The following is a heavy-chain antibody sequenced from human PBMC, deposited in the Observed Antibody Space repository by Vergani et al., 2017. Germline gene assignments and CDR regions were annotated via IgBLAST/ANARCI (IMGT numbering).Heavy chain of an antibody. V-gene: IGHV3-21*06. D-gene: IGHD3/OR15-3a*01. CDR3: ARDWTSCGCPDNYGMDV. CDR2: IGSSGPYI. CDR1: GFTFSDFS. J-gene: IGHJ6*02. Sequence: VQLVESGGGLVKPGGSLRLSCAASGFTFSDFSMSWVRQAPGKGLEWVAFIGSSGPYINYADSVKGRFIISRDNTNNSLFLQLRSLRAEDAAVYYCARDWTSCGCPDNYGMDVWGQGATVTVSS.